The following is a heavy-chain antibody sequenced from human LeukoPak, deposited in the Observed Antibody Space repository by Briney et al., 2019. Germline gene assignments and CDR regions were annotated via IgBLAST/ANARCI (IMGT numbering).Heavy chain of an antibody. J-gene: IGHJ4*02. CDR3: ARDPRRGFAPVY. D-gene: IGHD2-15*01. CDR2: INPNSGGT. Sequence: ASVNVSCKSSGYTFTGYYMHWVRQAPGQGLEWMGWINPNSGGTNYAQKFQGRVTMTRDTSISTAYMELSRLRSDDTAVYYCARDPRRGFAPVYWGQGTLVTVSS. V-gene: IGHV1-2*02. CDR1: GYTFTGYY.